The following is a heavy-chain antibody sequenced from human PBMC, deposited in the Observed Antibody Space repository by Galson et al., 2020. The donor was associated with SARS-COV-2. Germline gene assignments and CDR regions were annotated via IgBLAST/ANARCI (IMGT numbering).Heavy chain of an antibody. V-gene: IGHV3-13*05. J-gene: IGHJ6*02. CDR3: ARGPLVRGVLAWGLPGTGSENNYDMDV. CDR2: IGTAGDP. Sequence: GESLKISCAASGFTFNTYDMHWVRRATGKGLEWVSTIGTAGDPYYSDSVKGRFTTSRENAKNSLFLQMNSVRAGDTAVYYCARGPLVRGVLAWGLPGTGSENNYDMDVWGQGTTVTVSS. D-gene: IGHD3-10*01. CDR1: GFTFNTYD.